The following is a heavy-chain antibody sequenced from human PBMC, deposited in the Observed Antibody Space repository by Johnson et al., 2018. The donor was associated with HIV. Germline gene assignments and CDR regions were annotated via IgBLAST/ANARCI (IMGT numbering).Heavy chain of an antibody. CDR1: GFTFDDYG. J-gene: IGHJ3*01. CDR2: IKQDGSEK. V-gene: IGHV3-7*03. Sequence: MQLVESGGGVVRPVGSLRLSCEASGFTFDDYGLSWVRQAPWKGLEWVANIKQDGSEKYYVDSVKGRFTISRDNAKNSLYLQMNSLRDEDTAVYYCARAPHDAFDVWGQGTMVTVSS. CDR3: ARAPHDAFDV.